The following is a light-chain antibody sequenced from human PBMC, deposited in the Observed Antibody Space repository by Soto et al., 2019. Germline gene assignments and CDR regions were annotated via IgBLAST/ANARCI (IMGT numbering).Light chain of an antibody. CDR1: QGISSW. Sequence: IETTQSPSSLTGSVGERVITTCRASQGISSWLAWYQQKPGKAPSLLIYDVSSLQSGVPSRFSGTGSGTDFTLTISSLQPEDFATYYCQQGDSLPLTFGGGTKVDI. V-gene: IGKV1-12*01. CDR2: DVS. CDR3: QQGDSLPLT. J-gene: IGKJ4*01.